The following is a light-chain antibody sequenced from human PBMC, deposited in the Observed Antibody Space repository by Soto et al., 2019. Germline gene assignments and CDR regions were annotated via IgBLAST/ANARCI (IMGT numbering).Light chain of an antibody. CDR3: SSYTTSATYV. Sequence: QSALTQPASVSGSPGQSITISCTGTSSDVGGYNYVSWYQHHPGKVPKLLISEVSKGPSGVSSRSSGSKSGNTASLTISGLQADDEADYFCSSYTTSATYVFGTGTKVTVL. J-gene: IGLJ1*01. CDR2: EVS. V-gene: IGLV2-14*01. CDR1: SSDVGGYNY.